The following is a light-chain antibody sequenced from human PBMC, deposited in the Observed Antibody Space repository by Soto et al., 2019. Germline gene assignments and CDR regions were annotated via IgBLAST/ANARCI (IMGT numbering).Light chain of an antibody. J-gene: IGKJ1*01. V-gene: IGKV3-11*01. CDR1: QNIRSY. CDR3: QQYGTSPRT. CDR2: DAS. Sequence: IMMTQSPATLSLSPGERATLSCRAGQNIRSYLAWYQQKSGQAPRLLIHDASNRAPGTPARFSGSGSGTDFTLTISSLEPEDSAVYYCQQYGTSPRTFGQGTNVDIK.